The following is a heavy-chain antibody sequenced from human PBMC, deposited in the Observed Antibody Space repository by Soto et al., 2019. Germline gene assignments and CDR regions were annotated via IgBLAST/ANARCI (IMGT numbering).Heavy chain of an antibody. CDR3: ARAPVLRFLETDY. CDR1: GFTINSYS. Sequence: EVPLVESGGGLVQPGGSLRLSCAASGFTINSYSMNCVRQARGKGLEWVSYISSSSSTIYYADSVQGRFTISRDNAKNSLYLQMNSLRDEDTAVYYCARAPVLRFLETDYWGQGTLVTVSS. V-gene: IGHV3-48*02. J-gene: IGHJ4*02. D-gene: IGHD3-3*01. CDR2: ISSSSSTI.